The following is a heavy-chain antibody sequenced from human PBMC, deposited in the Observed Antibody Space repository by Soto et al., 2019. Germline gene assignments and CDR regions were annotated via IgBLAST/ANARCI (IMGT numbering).Heavy chain of an antibody. CDR1: GFTFSSYA. CDR2: ISYDGSNK. Sequence: PGGSLRLSCAASGFTFSSYAMHRVRQAPGKGLEWVAVISYDGSNKYYADSVKGRFTISRDNSKNTLYLQMNSLRAEDTAVYYCARSLGDRKVVVTAIPKDYWGQGTLVACSS. D-gene: IGHD2-21*02. J-gene: IGHJ4*01. CDR3: ARSLGDRKVVVTAIPKDY. V-gene: IGHV3-30-3*01.